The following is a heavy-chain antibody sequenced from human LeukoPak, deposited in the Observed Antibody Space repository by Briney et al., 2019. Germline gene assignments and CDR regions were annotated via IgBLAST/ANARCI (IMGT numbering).Heavy chain of an antibody. Sequence: PGGSLSLSCAASGFIFNTYAMSWVRQAPGKGLEWVSVIYSGGGTCYADSVQGRFTISRDNSKNTLYLQMNSLRAEDTAVYYCARDSSGPLYWGQGTLVTVSS. CDR3: ARDSSGPLY. CDR1: GFIFNTYA. CDR2: IYSGGGT. D-gene: IGHD6-19*01. J-gene: IGHJ4*02. V-gene: IGHV3-66*01.